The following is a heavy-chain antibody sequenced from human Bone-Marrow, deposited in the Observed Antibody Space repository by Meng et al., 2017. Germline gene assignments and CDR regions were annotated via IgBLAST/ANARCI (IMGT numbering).Heavy chain of an antibody. J-gene: IGHJ4*02. CDR2: TSYDEGTK. V-gene: IGHV3-30*04. CDR1: GFTFGSYS. CDR3: ARFTPFDY. Sequence: QGQLVESGGGVVQPGRSLRLSCEAAGFTFGSYSMHWVRQAPGKGLDWVAVTSYDEGTKYYADSVRGRFTISRDNSKNTLYLQMNSLRAEDSAVYYCARFTPFDYWGPGTLVTVSS.